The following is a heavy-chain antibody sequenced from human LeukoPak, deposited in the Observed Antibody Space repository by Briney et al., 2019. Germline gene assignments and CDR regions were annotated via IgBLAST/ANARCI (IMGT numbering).Heavy chain of an antibody. V-gene: IGHV3-23*01. CDR2: ITGSGGST. D-gene: IGHD2-15*01. CDR3: AKDRAVAATNWYFDL. Sequence: RPGGSLRLSCAASGFIFSSYAMSWVRQAPGKGLEWVSAITGSGGSTYYADSVKGRFTISRDNSKNTLYLQMNSLRAEDAALYYCAKDRAVAATNWYFDLWGRGTLVTVSS. J-gene: IGHJ2*01. CDR1: GFIFSSYA.